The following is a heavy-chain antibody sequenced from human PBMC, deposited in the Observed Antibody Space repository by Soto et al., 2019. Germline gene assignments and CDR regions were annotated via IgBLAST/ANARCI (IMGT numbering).Heavy chain of an antibody. CDR2: IIPIFGTV. V-gene: IGHV1-69*12. J-gene: IGHJ6*02. CDR1: GGTFRTYA. CDR3: AKGAVAGTPTSCYYYGMDV. D-gene: IGHD6-19*01. Sequence: QVQLLQSGAEVKKPGSSVRVSCEASGGTFRTYAISWVRQAPGQGLEWMGEIIPIFGTVNYAKKFQGRVTITADESTTTVSMVLRSLRSEDTAVYYCAKGAVAGTPTSCYYYGMDVWGQGTTVTVSS.